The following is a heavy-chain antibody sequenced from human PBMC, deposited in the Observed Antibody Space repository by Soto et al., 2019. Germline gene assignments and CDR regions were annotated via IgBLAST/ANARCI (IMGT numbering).Heavy chain of an antibody. Sequence: QVQLQESGPGLVKPSETLSLSCTVSGGSVSGGNYYWSWIRQPPGKGLEWIGYVSYSGSTNYNPSLKSRVTISVDTSKNQFSLNLSSVTAADTAVYYCATSPRFALVIWGQGTMVIVSA. CDR2: VSYSGST. J-gene: IGHJ3*02. CDR3: ATSPRFALVI. CDR1: GGSVSGGNYY. V-gene: IGHV4-61*01. D-gene: IGHD3-16*01.